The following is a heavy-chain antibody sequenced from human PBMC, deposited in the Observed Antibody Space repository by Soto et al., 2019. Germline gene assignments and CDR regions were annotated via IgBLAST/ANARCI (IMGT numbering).Heavy chain of an antibody. J-gene: IGHJ4*02. CDR3: ARVPRDYYDSSGLDY. CDR1: GGSISSCGYY. D-gene: IGHD3-22*01. CDR2: IYYSGST. Sequence: SETLSLTCTVSGGSISSCGYYWIWIRQHPGKGLEWTGYIYYSGSTYYNPSLKSRVTISVDTSKNQFSLKLSSVTAADTAVYYCARVPRDYYDSSGLDYWGQGTLVTVSS. V-gene: IGHV4-31*03.